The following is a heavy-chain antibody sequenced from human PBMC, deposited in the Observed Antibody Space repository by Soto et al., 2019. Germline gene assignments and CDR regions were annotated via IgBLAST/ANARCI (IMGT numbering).Heavy chain of an antibody. CDR1: GGSISSGGYY. CDR3: ARVYGDYRSWFDP. CDR2: IYYTGTT. Sequence: QVQLQESGPGLVKHSQTLSLTCTVSGGSISSGGYYWSWIRQHPGKGLEWIGYIYYTGTTYYNPSLKSRVTISVDTSKNQFSLELISVTAADTAVYYCARVYGDYRSWFDPWGQGTLVTVSS. J-gene: IGHJ5*02. V-gene: IGHV4-31*03. D-gene: IGHD4-17*01.